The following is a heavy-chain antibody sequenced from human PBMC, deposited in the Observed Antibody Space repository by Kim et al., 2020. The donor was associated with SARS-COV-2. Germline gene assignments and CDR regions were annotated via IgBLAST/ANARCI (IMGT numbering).Heavy chain of an antibody. CDR1: GGTFSSYA. V-gene: IGHV1-69*13. J-gene: IGHJ6*02. CDR2: IIPIFGTA. CDR3: ATPVVPAVTSYYYGMDV. D-gene: IGHD2-2*01. Sequence: SVKVSCKASGGTFSSYAISWVRQAPGQGLEWMGGIIPIFGTANYAQKFQGRVTITADESTSTAYMELSSLRSEDTAVYYCATPVVPAVTSYYYGMDVWGQGTTVTVSS.